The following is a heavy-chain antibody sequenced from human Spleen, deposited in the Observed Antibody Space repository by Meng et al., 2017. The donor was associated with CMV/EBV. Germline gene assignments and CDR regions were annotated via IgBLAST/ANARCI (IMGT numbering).Heavy chain of an antibody. V-gene: IGHV3-11*04. CDR3: ASAHPARMGATKKSYGMDV. D-gene: IGHD1-26*01. Sequence: GESLKISCAASGFTFSDYYMSWIRQAPGKGLEWVSYISSSGSTIYYADSVKGRFTISRDNAKNSLYLQMNSLRAEDTAVYYCASAHPARMGATKKSYGMDVWGQGTTVTVSS. CDR1: GFTFSDYY. CDR2: ISSSGSTI. J-gene: IGHJ6*02.